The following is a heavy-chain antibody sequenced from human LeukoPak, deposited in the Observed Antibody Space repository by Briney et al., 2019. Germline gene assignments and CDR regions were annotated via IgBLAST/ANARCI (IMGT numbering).Heavy chain of an antibody. CDR3: ARSAQTVTTFPLDY. CDR2: IYYSGST. CDR1: GGSISSGDYY. D-gene: IGHD4-17*01. Sequence: PSQTLSLTCTVSGGSISSGDYYWSWIRQPPGKGLEWIGYIYYSGSTYYNPSLKSRVTISVDTSKNQFSLKLSSVTAADTAVYYCARSAQTVTTFPLDYWGQGTLVTVSS. J-gene: IGHJ4*02. V-gene: IGHV4-30-4*01.